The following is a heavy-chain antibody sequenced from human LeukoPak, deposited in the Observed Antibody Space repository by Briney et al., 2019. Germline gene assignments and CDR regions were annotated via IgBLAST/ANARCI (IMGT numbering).Heavy chain of an antibody. CDR1: GFTFSSYA. D-gene: IGHD4-17*01. J-gene: IGHJ4*02. V-gene: IGHV3-30-3*01. CDR3: AVPPTVTTWDY. CDR2: ISYDGSNK. Sequence: GGSLRLSCAASGFTFSSYAMHWVRQAPGKGLDWVAVISYDGSNKYYADSVKGRFTISRDNSKNTLYLQMNSLRAEDTAVYYCAVPPTVTTWDYWGQGTLVTVSS.